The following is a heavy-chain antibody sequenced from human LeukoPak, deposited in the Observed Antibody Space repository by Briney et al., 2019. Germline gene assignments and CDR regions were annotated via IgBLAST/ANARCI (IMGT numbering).Heavy chain of an antibody. CDR1: GLSVSNNY. Sequence: PGGSLRLSCAASGLSVSNNYMSWVRQAPGKGLEWVSVIYSGDITYYTDSVKGRFTISRDNSKNTLYLRMNSLRAEDTAVYYCARGSGYSYGFPDYWGQGTLVTVSS. D-gene: IGHD5-18*01. CDR2: IYSGDIT. J-gene: IGHJ4*02. V-gene: IGHV3-53*01. CDR3: ARGSGYSYGFPDY.